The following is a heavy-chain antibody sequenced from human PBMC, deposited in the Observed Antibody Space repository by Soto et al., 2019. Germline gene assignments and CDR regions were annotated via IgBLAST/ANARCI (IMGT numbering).Heavy chain of an antibody. D-gene: IGHD2-15*01. Sequence: SETLSLTCTVSGGSLTSYHWSWIRQSPGKGLEWIGNIYYSGSSNYNPSLESRVTISVDTSKNQFSLRLSSVTAADTAAYYCARDRSGGYNWFDPWGQGTLVTVSS. CDR1: GGSLTSYH. J-gene: IGHJ5*02. V-gene: IGHV4-59*12. CDR3: ARDRSGGYNWFDP. CDR2: IYYSGSS.